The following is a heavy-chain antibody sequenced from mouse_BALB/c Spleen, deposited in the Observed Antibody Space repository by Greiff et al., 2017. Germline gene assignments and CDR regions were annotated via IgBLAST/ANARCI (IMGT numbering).Heavy chain of an antibody. J-gene: IGHJ3*01. CDR2: ISSGSSTI. D-gene: IGHD1-1*01. Sequence: EVHLVESGGGLVQPGGSRKLSCAASGFTFSSFGMHWVRQAPEKGLEWVAYISSGSSTIYYADTVKGRFTISRDNPKNTLFLQMTSLRSEDTAMYYCARSHYGSSPWFAYWGQGTLVTVSA. V-gene: IGHV5-17*02. CDR1: GFTFSSFG. CDR3: ARSHYGSSPWFAY.